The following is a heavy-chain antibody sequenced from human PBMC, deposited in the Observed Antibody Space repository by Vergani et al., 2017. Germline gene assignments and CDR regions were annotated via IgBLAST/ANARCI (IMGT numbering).Heavy chain of an antibody. J-gene: IGHJ6*02. Sequence: QVQLQQWGAGLLKPSETLSLTCAVYGGSFSGYYWSWIRQPPGKGLEWIGEINHSGSTNYNPSLKSRVTISVDTSKNQFSLKLSSVTAADTAVYYCAKDLAGEVPNYYYYGMDVWGQGTTVTGAS. V-gene: IGHV4-34*01. CDR3: AKDLAGEVPNYYYYGMDV. CDR1: GGSFSGYY. D-gene: IGHD1-1*01. CDR2: INHSGST.